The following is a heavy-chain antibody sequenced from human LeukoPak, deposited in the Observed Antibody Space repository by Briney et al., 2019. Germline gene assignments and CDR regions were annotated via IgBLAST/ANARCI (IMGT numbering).Heavy chain of an antibody. D-gene: IGHD3-10*01. CDR3: AETYYYGSGTSDFGFDP. Sequence: ASVKVSCKASGYTFTGYYMHWVRQAPGQGLGWMGWINPNSGGTNYAQKFQGRVTMTRDTSISTAYMELSRLRSDDTAVYYCAETYYYGSGTSDFGFDPWGQGTLVTVSS. J-gene: IGHJ5*02. V-gene: IGHV1-2*02. CDR2: INPNSGGT. CDR1: GYTFTGYY.